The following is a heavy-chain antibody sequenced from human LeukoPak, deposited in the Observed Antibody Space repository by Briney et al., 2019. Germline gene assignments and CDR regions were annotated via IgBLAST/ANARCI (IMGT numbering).Heavy chain of an antibody. J-gene: IGHJ4*02. V-gene: IGHV3-21*01. D-gene: IGHD3-3*01. CDR3: ARARLGTGSDYDFWSGYYRSGTDFDY. CDR2: ISSSSSYI. CDR1: GFTFSSYS. Sequence: GGSLRLSCAASGFTFSSYSMNWVRQAPGKGLEWVSSISSSSSYIYYADSVKGRFTISRDNAKNSLYLQMNSLRAEDTAVYYCARARLGTGSDYDFWSGYYRSGTDFDYWGQGALVNVSS.